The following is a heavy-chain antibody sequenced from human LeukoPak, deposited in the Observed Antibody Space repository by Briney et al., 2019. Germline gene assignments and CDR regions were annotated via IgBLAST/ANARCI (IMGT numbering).Heavy chain of an antibody. D-gene: IGHD3-16*01. CDR3: AKGAKSNDYYYYYMDV. Sequence: ASVKVSCKASGNMFTSLYMHWVRQAPGQGLEWMGIVNPSGGSTSYAQNFQGRVTMTRDMSTSTVYMELSSLTSEDTAVYYCAKGAKSNDYYYYYMDVWGKGTTVTISS. V-gene: IGHV1-46*01. CDR1: GNMFTSLY. CDR2: VNPSGGST. J-gene: IGHJ6*03.